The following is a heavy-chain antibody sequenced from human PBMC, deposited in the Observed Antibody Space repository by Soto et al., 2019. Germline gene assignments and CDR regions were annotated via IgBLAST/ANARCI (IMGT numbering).Heavy chain of an antibody. D-gene: IGHD2-15*01. V-gene: IGHV3-11*06. Sequence: VGSLRLSCAASGFTFSDYYMSWIRQAPGKGLEWVSYISSSSSYTNYADSVKGRFTISRDNAKNSLYLQMNSLRAEDTAVYYCARSLSRDCSGGSCYSLLYYFDYCGQGTLVTVSS. CDR1: GFTFSDYY. J-gene: IGHJ4*02. CDR3: ARSLSRDCSGGSCYSLLYYFDY. CDR2: ISSSSSYT.